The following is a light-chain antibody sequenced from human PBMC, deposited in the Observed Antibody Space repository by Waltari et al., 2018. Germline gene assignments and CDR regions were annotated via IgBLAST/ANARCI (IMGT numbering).Light chain of an antibody. Sequence: DVVLTQSPLSLPVTLGQPASISCRSSQSLVHTDGNTHMNWFQQRPGQSPRRLIYKVFNRESGVPDRFSGSGSGTDFTLKISRVEAEDVGVYYCLQGTHWPRTFGQGTKLEI. CDR1: QSLVHTDGNTH. V-gene: IGKV2-30*02. CDR3: LQGTHWPRT. CDR2: KVF. J-gene: IGKJ2*01.